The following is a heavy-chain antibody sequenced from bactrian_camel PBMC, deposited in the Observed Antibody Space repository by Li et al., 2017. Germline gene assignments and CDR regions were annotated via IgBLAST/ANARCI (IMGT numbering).Heavy chain of an antibody. Sequence: HVQLVESGGGSVQAGGSLNLSCTVSGFTDDDTDMGWFRQAPGDECELVSTISSDGSTYYVDSVKGRFTISQDDSKNTVYLQMNNLKTEDAAVYFCATEGGLGGTWFVPPYWGQGTQVTVS. D-gene: IGHD2*01. CDR3: ATEGGLGGTWFVPPY. CDR2: ISSDGST. V-gene: IGHV3S63*01. CDR1: GFTDDDTD. J-gene: IGHJ4*01.